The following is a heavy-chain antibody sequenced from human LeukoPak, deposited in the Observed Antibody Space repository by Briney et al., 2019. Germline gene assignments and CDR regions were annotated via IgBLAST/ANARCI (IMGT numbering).Heavy chain of an antibody. CDR1: GFTFSRYA. D-gene: IGHD3-22*01. Sequence: GGSLRLSCAASGFTFSRYAVTWVRQAPGKGLEWVSAIYARGGGTFYADSVKGRFTISRDNSKNMLYLQMNSLRAEDTAVYYCAKNYYDSSGYYSWYFDYWGQGTLVTVSS. V-gene: IGHV3-23*01. J-gene: IGHJ4*02. CDR3: AKNYYDSSGYYSWYFDY. CDR2: IYARGGGT.